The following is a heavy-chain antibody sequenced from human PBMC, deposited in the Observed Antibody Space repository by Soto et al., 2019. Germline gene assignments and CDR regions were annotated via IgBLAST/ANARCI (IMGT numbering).Heavy chain of an antibody. D-gene: IGHD3-3*01. J-gene: IGHJ4*02. CDR2: IRSKAYGGTT. Sequence: GGSLRLSCTASGFTFGEYAMSWFRQAPGKGLEWVGFIRSKAYGGTTEYAASVKGRFTISRDDSKSIAYLQMNSLKPEDTAVYYCTTYYDFWSGYRHTDYWGQGTLVAVSS. V-gene: IGHV3-49*03. CDR3: TTYYDFWSGYRHTDY. CDR1: GFTFGEYA.